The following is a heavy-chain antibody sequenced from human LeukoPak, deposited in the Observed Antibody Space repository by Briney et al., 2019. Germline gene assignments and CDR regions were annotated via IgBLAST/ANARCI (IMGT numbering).Heavy chain of an antibody. J-gene: IGHJ6*03. V-gene: IGHV1-46*04. CDR2: INPNDGST. CDR1: GYTFTGYY. Sequence: GASVKVSCKASGYTFTGYYMHWVRQAPGQGLEWMGMINPNDGSTSYAQRLRGRVTMTRDTSTSTFYMELSTLRYEDTAIYYCARGSYYYMDVWGKGTTVTISS. CDR3: ARGSYYYMDV.